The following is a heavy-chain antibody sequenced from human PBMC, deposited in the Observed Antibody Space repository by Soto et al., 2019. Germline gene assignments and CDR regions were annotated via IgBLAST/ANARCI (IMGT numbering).Heavy chain of an antibody. Sequence: QVQLVESGGGVVQPGTSLRLSCVGSGFTFRSYVIHWVRQAPGKGLEWVPLTSYDGTNNFYGDSVQGRFTISRHNSTNTVELQMDSLTFEDTALYFCARWGTTGGLVVWGQGTLVSVSS. J-gene: IGHJ4*02. V-gene: IGHV3-33*05. D-gene: IGHD3-16*01. CDR2: TSYDGTNN. CDR1: GFTFRSYV. CDR3: ARWGTTGGLVV.